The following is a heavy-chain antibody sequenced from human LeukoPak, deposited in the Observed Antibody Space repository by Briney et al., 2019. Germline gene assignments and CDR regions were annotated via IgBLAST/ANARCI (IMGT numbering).Heavy chain of an antibody. Sequence: TSETLSLTCTVSGYSISSGYYWGWIRQPPGEGLEWIGSIYHSGSTYYNPSLKSRVTISVDTSRNQFSLKLSSVTAADTAVYYCARDGDDYNFDYWGQGTLVTVSS. J-gene: IGHJ4*02. CDR2: IYHSGST. CDR3: ARDGDDYNFDY. D-gene: IGHD5-24*01. V-gene: IGHV4-38-2*02. CDR1: GYSISSGYY.